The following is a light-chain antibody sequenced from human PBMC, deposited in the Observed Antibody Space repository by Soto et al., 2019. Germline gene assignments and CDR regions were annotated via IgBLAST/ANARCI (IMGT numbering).Light chain of an antibody. CDR2: EVS. J-gene: IGLJ1*01. Sequence: QSALTQPASVSGSPGQSITISCTGTSSDTAGYNYVSWYQQHPGKAPKLMIYEVSNRPSGVSNRFSGSQSGNTASLTISGLQAEDEANYYCSSYTTINTPLYVFGTGTKVTVL. CDR3: SSYTTINTPLYV. CDR1: SSDTAGYNY. V-gene: IGLV2-14*01.